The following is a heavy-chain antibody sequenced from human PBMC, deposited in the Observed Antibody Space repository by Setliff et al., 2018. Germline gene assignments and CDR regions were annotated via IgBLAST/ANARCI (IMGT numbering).Heavy chain of an antibody. CDR2: INGDATIA. D-gene: IGHD3-3*01. CDR1: GFVFGTYG. CDR3: AGQGPIFGSGLIPGFDQ. Sequence: PGESLKISCAASGFVFGTYGMHWVRQAPGKGLEWVSRINGDATIAHYADSVKGRFTTSRDNARNALYLQMVSLRTEDTAIYFCAGQGPIFGSGLIPGFDQWGQGTMVTVSS. V-gene: IGHV3-74*01. J-gene: IGHJ4*02.